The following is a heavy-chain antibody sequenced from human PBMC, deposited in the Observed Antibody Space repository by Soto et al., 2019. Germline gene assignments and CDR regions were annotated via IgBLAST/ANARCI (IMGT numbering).Heavy chain of an antibody. V-gene: IGHV3-23*01. CDR3: AKVWDYDFWSGPDY. CDR2: ISGSGGST. J-gene: IGHJ4*02. CDR1: GFTFSSYA. Sequence: GGSLRLSCAASGFTFSSYAMSWVRQAPGKGLEWVSAISGSGGSTYYADSVKGRFTISRDNSKNTLYLQMNSLRAEDTAVYYCAKVWDYDFWSGPDYWGQGTLVTVSS. D-gene: IGHD3-3*01.